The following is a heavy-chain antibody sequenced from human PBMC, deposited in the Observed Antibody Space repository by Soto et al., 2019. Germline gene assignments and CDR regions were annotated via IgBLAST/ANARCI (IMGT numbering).Heavy chain of an antibody. V-gene: IGHV3-30-3*01. Sequence: GGSLRLSCAASGITFSSYAMHWVRQAPGKGLEWLAVISYDGSNKYYADSVKGRFTISRDNSKNTLLLQMHSLRAEDTAVYYCACRGNTVPYNDYWGQLTLVTVSS. CDR3: ACRGNTVPYNDY. CDR2: ISYDGSNK. J-gene: IGHJ4*02. D-gene: IGHD4-17*01. CDR1: GITFSSYA.